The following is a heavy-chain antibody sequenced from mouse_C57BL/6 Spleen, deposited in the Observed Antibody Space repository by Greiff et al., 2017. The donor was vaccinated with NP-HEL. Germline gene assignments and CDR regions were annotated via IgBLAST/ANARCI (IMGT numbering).Heavy chain of an antibody. CDR2: IWSGGST. J-gene: IGHJ1*03. CDR3: ARKGDYNWYFDV. V-gene: IGHV2-2*01. D-gene: IGHD2-4*01. Sequence: VQRVESGPGLVQPSQSLSITCTVSGFSLTSYGVHWVRQSPGKGLEWLGVIWSGGSTDYNAAFISRLSISKDNSKSQVFFKMNSLQADDTAIYYCARKGDYNWYFDVWGTGTTVTVSS. CDR1: GFSLTSYG.